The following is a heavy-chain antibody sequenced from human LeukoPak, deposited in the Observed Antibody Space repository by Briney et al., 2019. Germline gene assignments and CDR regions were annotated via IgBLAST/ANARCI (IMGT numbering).Heavy chain of an antibody. CDR2: ISAYNGNT. CDR1: GYTFTSYG. V-gene: IGHV1-18*01. D-gene: IGHD2-15*01. J-gene: IGHJ6*02. CDR3: ARDHQTGPYRCSGGSCYVGLGYYGMDV. Sequence: ASVNVSCKASGYTFTSYGISWVRQAPGQGLEWMGWISAYNGNTNYAQKLQGRVTMTTDTSTSTAYMELRSLRSDDTAVYYCARDHQTGPYRCSGGSCYVGLGYYGMDVWGQGTTVTVSS.